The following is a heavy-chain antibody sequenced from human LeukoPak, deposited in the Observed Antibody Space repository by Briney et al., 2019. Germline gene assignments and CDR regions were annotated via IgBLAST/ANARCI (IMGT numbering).Heavy chain of an antibody. J-gene: IGHJ3*02. V-gene: IGHV3-21*04. CDR1: GFTFSSYS. CDR3: AKRVVPAARGSPAFDI. Sequence: PGGSLRLSCAASGFTFSSYSMNWVRQAPGKGLEWVSSISSSSSYIYYADSVKGRFTISRDNAKNTLYLQMNSLRAEDTAVYYCAKRVVPAARGSPAFDIWGQGTMVTVSS. D-gene: IGHD2-2*01. CDR2: ISSSSSYI.